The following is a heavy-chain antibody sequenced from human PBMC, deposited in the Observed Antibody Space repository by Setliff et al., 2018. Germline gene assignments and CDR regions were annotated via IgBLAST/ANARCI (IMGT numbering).Heavy chain of an antibody. J-gene: IGHJ6*03. Sequence: VASVKVSCKASGGTLSTLAIAWVRQAPGQGLEWMGGTIPLLPLPNYAVKFQGRITITADKSTSTAYMELSSLTSEDTAVYYCARNAITGTTKKYYYYMDVWGQGTTVTVS. D-gene: IGHD1-7*01. CDR2: TIPLLPLP. CDR3: ARNAITGTTKKYYYYMDV. CDR1: GGTLSTLA. V-gene: IGHV1-69*10.